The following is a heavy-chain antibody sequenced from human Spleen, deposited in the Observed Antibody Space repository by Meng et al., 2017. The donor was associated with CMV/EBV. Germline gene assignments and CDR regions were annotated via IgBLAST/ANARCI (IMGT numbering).Heavy chain of an antibody. J-gene: IGHJ4*02. V-gene: IGHV3-23*01. CDR2: ISGSGGST. Sequence: AASGFTFSSYAMSWVRQAPGKGLGWVSAISGSGGSTYYADSVKGRFTISRDNSKNTLYLQMNSLRAEDTAVYYCAKGLGSSWYYFDYWGQGTLVTVSS. D-gene: IGHD6-13*01. CDR1: GFTFSSYA. CDR3: AKGLGSSWYYFDY.